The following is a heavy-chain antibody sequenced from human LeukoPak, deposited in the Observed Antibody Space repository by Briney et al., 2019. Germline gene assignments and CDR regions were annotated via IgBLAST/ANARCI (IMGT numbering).Heavy chain of an antibody. V-gene: IGHV4-4*07. D-gene: IGHD5-18*01. J-gene: IGHJ4*02. CDR3: ARTSPLGYTYGSYYFDY. CDR2: IYTSGST. CDR1: GGSFSSHY. Sequence: SETLSLTCTVSGGSFSSHYWSWIRQPAGKGLEWIGRIYTSGSTNYNPSLKSRVTISVDTSKNQFSLKLRSVTAADTAVYYCARTSPLGYTYGSYYFDYWGQGTLVTVSS.